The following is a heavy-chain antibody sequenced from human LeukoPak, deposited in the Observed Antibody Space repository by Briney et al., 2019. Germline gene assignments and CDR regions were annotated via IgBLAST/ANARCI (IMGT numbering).Heavy chain of an antibody. CDR1: GFTFSSYG. J-gene: IGHJ4*02. Sequence: GGSLRLSCAASGFTFSSYGMHWVRQAPGKGLEWVAVISYDGSNKYYADSVKGRFTISRDNSKNTLYLQMNSLRAEDTAVYYCAKGAPNSSSWIFDYWGPGTLVTVSS. D-gene: IGHD6-13*01. CDR2: ISYDGSNK. CDR3: AKGAPNSSSWIFDY. V-gene: IGHV3-30*18.